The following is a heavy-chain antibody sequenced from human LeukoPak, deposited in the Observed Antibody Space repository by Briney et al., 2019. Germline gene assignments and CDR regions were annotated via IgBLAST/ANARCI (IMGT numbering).Heavy chain of an antibody. CDR3: ARDRGIVGTTGYYYMDV. V-gene: IGHV3-11*04. J-gene: IGHJ6*03. Sequence: PGGSLRLSCVASVFSLSDYYMSWIRQAPGKGLEWVSYIGSTIYYTDSVKGRFTISRDNAKNSLYLQMNSLRAEDTAVYYCARDRGIVGTTGYYYMDVWGKGTTVTVSS. CDR2: IGSTI. D-gene: IGHD1-26*01. CDR1: VFSLSDYY.